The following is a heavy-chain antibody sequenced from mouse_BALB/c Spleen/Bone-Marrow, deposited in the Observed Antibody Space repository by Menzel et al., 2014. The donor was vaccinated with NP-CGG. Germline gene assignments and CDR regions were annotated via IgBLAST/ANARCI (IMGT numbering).Heavy chain of an antibody. Sequence: VQLKESGPVLVKPSRSLSLTCTVTAYSITSGYGWHWIRQFPGNKLEWMGYIHYSGTTHYNPSLKSRISITRDTSKNQFFLQLNYVTTEDTATYNCAREARTTARFAYWGQGTLVTVSA. J-gene: IGHJ3*01. CDR1: AYSITSGYG. D-gene: IGHD1-2*01. V-gene: IGHV3-1*02. CDR3: AREARTTARFAY. CDR2: IHYSGTT.